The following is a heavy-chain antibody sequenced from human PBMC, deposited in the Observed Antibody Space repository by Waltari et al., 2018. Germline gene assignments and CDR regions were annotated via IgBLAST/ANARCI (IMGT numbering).Heavy chain of an antibody. J-gene: IGHJ4*02. CDR2: ISSDSNHK. V-gene: IGHV3-21*01. Sequence: EVQLVESGGGLVEPGGSLRLSCADSGFTFSSYNMNWVRQAPGKGLEWVSAISSDSNHKYYADSVKGRFTISRDNAKNSRYLQMNSLRAEDTAVYYCARAVYCSSTSCSMYYFDYWGQGTLVTVSS. CDR1: GFTFSSYN. CDR3: ARAVYCSSTSCSMYYFDY. D-gene: IGHD2-2*01.